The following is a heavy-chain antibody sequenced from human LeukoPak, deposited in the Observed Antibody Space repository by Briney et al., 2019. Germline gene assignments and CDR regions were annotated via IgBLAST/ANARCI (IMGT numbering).Heavy chain of an antibody. D-gene: IGHD5-18*01. CDR1: GGSISSSSYY. J-gene: IGHJ4*02. V-gene: IGHV4-39*07. CDR2: IYYSGST. CDR3: AKGGYSYGYYFDY. Sequence: SETLSLTCTVSGGSISSSSYYWGWIRQPPGKGLEWIGSIYYSGSTYYNPSLKSRVTISVDTSKNQFSLKLSSVTAADTAVYYCAKGGYSYGYYFDYWGQGTLVTVSS.